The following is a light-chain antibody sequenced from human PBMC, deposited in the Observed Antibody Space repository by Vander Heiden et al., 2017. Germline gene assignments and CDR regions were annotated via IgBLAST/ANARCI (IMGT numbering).Light chain of an antibody. CDR3: QTWGTGIWV. Sequence: QLVLTPSPPASASLGASVKLTCTLSSGHSSYALAWHQHQPEKGPRFLMKLNSDGSHSKGDGIPDRFSGSSSGAERYLTISSLQSEDEADYYCQTWGTGIWVFGGGTKLTVL. J-gene: IGLJ3*02. CDR2: LNSDGSH. V-gene: IGLV4-69*01. CDR1: SGHSSYA.